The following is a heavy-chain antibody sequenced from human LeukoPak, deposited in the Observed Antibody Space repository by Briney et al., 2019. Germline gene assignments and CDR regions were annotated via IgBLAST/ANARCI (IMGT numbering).Heavy chain of an antibody. D-gene: IGHD2-2*01. CDR3: ARAGTYCSSTSCYASPYSIRGSWFDP. V-gene: IGHV4-39*07. Sequence: PSETLSLTCTASGGSISSSSYYWGWIRQPPGKGLEWIGSIYYSGSTYYNPSLKSRVTISVDTSKNQFSLKLSSVTAADTAVYYCARAGTYCSSTSCYASPYSIRGSWFDPWGQGTLVTVSS. CDR1: GGSISSSSYY. CDR2: IYYSGST. J-gene: IGHJ5*02.